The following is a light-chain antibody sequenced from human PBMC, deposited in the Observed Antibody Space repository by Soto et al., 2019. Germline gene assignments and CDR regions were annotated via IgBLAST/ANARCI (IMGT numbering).Light chain of an antibody. CDR2: GAS. CDR1: QSVADN. CDR3: QQYNYWPIT. V-gene: IGKV3-15*01. J-gene: IGKJ5*01. Sequence: TVLTQSPGTLSLSPGERVTLSCRSSQSVADNLAWFQQKPGQGPRLLIYGASTRATGIPARFSGSGSETDFTLTVSSLRSEDSAVYYCQQYNYWPITFGQGTRLEIK.